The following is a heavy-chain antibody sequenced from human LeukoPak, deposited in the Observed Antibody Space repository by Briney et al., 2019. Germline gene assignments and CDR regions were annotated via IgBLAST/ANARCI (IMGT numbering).Heavy chain of an antibody. CDR2: ISPNSGGT. Sequence: ASVKVSCKASGYTFTGYYIHWVRQAPGQGLEWMGWISPNSGGTSSAQKFQGRVTMTRDTSISTAYMELSRLRSDDTAVYYCARDFGAGLLAAAGKNPYSQIDYWGQGTLVTVSS. CDR3: ARDFGAGLLAAAGKNPYSQIDY. D-gene: IGHD6-13*01. J-gene: IGHJ4*02. V-gene: IGHV1-2*02. CDR1: GYTFTGYY.